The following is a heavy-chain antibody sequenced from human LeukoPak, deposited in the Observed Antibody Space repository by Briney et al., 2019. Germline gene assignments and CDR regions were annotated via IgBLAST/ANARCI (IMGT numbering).Heavy chain of an antibody. CDR1: GFTFSSYN. V-gene: IGHV3-48*02. CDR3: ARGEWSTSAYGMDV. D-gene: IGHD1-26*01. CDR2: ISSSSTI. Sequence: GGSLRLSCEASGFTFSSYNMNWVRQAPGKGLEWVSYISSSSTIYYADSVKGRFTISRDNAKNSLYLQMNSLRDEDTAVYYCARGEWSTSAYGMDVWGQGTTVTVSS. J-gene: IGHJ6*02.